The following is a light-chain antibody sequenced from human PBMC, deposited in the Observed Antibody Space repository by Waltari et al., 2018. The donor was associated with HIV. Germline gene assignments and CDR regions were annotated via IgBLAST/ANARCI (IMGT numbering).Light chain of an antibody. V-gene: IGKV3-11*01. Sequence: EIVLTQSPATLSLSPGERATLSCRASQSVSSYFAWYQQKPGQAPRLLIYDASNRATGIPARFSGSGSGTDFTLTISSLEPEDFAVYYCQQRSAWPLTFGGGTKMEIK. CDR3: QQRSAWPLT. CDR1: QSVSSY. CDR2: DAS. J-gene: IGKJ4*01.